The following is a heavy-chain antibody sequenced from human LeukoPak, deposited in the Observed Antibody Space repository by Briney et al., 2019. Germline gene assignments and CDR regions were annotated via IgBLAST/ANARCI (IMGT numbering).Heavy chain of an antibody. CDR2: IIPIFNIP. V-gene: IGHV1-69*13. CDR3: GLSENYYYYYMDV. Sequence: SVKVSCKASGGTFRTFAISWVRQAPGQGLAWMGGIIPIFNIPDSAQKFQGRLTITADESTTTAYMKLSSLRSDDTAIYYCGLSENYYYYYMDVWGKGTTVTISS. J-gene: IGHJ6*03. CDR1: GGTFRTFA.